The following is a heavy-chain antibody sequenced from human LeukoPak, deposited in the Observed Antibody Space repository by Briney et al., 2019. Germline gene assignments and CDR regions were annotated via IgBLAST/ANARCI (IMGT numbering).Heavy chain of an antibody. V-gene: IGHV3-15*01. D-gene: IGHD5-18*01. CDR3: TIRIIDVDTAMVGSY. CDR1: GFTFSNAW. CDR2: IKSKTDGGTT. J-gene: IGHJ4*02. Sequence: GSLRLSCAASGFTFSNAWMSWVRQAPGKGLEWVGRIKSKTDGGTTDYAAPVKGRFTISRDDSKNTLYLQMNSLKTEDTAVYYCTIRIIDVDTAMVGSYWGQGTLVTVSS.